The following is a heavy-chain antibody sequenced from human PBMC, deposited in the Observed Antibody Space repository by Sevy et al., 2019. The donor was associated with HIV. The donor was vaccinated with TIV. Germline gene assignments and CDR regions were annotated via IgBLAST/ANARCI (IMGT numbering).Heavy chain of an antibody. D-gene: IGHD3-10*01. Sequence: GGSLRLSCAASGFTFDDYGMSWVRQAPGKGLEWVSGINWNGGSTGYADSVKGRFTISRDNAMNSLYLQMNSLRAEDTALYYCARSPAVTMVRGVIIGPYYYYGMDVWGQWTTVTVSS. V-gene: IGHV3-20*04. CDR2: INWNGGST. J-gene: IGHJ6*02. CDR1: GFTFDDYG. CDR3: ARSPAVTMVRGVIIGPYYYYGMDV.